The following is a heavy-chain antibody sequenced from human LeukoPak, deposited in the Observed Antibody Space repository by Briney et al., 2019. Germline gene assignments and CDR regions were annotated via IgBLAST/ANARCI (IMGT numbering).Heavy chain of an antibody. V-gene: IGHV4-59*08. CDR1: GGSISSYY. CDR3: ARPARYSSGYSPNYWYFDL. J-gene: IGHJ2*01. Sequence: SETLSLTCTVSGGSISSYYWSWIRQPPGKGLEWIGYIYYSGSTNYNPSLKSRVTISVDTSKNQFSLKLSSVTAADTAVYYCARPARYSSGYSPNYWYFDLWGRGTLVTVSS. D-gene: IGHD3-22*01. CDR2: IYYSGST.